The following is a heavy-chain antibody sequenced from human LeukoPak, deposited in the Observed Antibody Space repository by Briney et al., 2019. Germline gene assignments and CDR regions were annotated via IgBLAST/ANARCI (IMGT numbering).Heavy chain of an antibody. CDR1: GYTFTSYG. Sequence: ASVKVSCKASGYTFTSYGISWVRQAPGQGLEWMGWISAYNGNTNYAQKLQGRVTMTTDTSTSTAYMELRSMRSDDTAVYYCARVSAGTISRYFDLWGRGTLVTVSS. V-gene: IGHV1-18*01. J-gene: IGHJ2*01. CDR3: ARVSAGTISRYFDL. CDR2: ISAYNGNT. D-gene: IGHD6-19*01.